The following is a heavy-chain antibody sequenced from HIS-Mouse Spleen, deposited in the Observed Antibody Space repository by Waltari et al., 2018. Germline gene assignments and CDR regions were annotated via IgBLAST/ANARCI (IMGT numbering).Heavy chain of an antibody. CDR1: GGSISSSSYY. CDR2: IYYSGSP. V-gene: IGHV4-39*07. D-gene: IGHD6-13*01. Sequence: QLQLQESGPGLVKPSETLFLTCTVSGGSISSSSYYWGWIRQPPGKGLGWIGSIYYSGSPYYNPSLKSRVTISVDTSKNQFSLKLSSVTAADTAVYYCAREIPYSSSWYDWYFDLWGRGTLVTVSS. J-gene: IGHJ2*01. CDR3: AREIPYSSSWYDWYFDL.